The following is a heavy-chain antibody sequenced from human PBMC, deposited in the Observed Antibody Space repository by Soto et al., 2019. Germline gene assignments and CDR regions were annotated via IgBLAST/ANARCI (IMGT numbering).Heavy chain of an antibody. Sequence: GGSLRLSCVASGFTFGSYWMHWVRQAPGKGLVWVSRINSDGSSTSYADSVKGRFTISRDNAKNTLYLQMNSLRAEDTAVYYCARVYCSGGSCYRLXYWGRGTLVXVCS. V-gene: IGHV3-74*01. D-gene: IGHD2-15*01. CDR2: INSDGSST. CDR3: ARVYCSGGSCYRLXY. CDR1: GFTFGSYW. J-gene: IGHJ4*02.